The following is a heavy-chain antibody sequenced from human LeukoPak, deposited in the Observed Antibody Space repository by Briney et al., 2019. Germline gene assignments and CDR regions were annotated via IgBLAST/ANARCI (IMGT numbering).Heavy chain of an antibody. CDR3: ARDSGLPRYSRGCFVLY. CDR1: GYTFTSYG. J-gene: IGHJ4*02. CDR2: ISAYDGNT. V-gene: IGHV1-18*01. D-gene: IGHD6-19*01. Sequence: ASVTVSCTASGYTFTSYGISWVRQAPGQGLEWMGGISAYDGNTNYAQTLQGSVTMTPDTSTSTADIDLRTPRSDDTAAYYCARDSGLPRYSRGCFVLYCDQGPLATASA.